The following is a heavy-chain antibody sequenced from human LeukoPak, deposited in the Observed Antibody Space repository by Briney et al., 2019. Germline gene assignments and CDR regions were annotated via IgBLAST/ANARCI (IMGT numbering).Heavy chain of an antibody. D-gene: IGHD3-10*01. J-gene: IGHJ6*03. Sequence: SETLSLTCTVSGYSLSSGYYWGWIRQPPGKVREWIGSIYHSVSTYYNPSLKSRVTISVDTSKTQFSLKLSSVTAADTAVYYCARSQVRGVIIKYYYYYMDVWGKGTTVTISS. CDR1: GYSLSSGYY. CDR2: IYHSVST. CDR3: ARSQVRGVIIKYYYYYMDV. V-gene: IGHV4-38-2*02.